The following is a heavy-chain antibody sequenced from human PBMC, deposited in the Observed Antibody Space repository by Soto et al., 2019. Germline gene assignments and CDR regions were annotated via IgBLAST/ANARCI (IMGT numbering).Heavy chain of an antibody. Sequence: QVQLVESGGGVVQPGRSLRLSCAASGFTFSSYGMHWVRQAPGKGLEWVAVIWYDGSNKYYADSVKGRFTISRDNSKNTLYLKMNRLRSEETAVYYCAREACSGGSCPLDYWGQGTLVTVSS. V-gene: IGHV3-33*01. CDR3: AREACSGGSCPLDY. CDR1: GFTFSSYG. CDR2: IWYDGSNK. D-gene: IGHD2-15*01. J-gene: IGHJ4*02.